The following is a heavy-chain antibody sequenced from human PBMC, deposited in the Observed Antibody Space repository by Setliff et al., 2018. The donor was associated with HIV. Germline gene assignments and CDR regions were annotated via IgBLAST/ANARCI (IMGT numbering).Heavy chain of an antibody. J-gene: IGHJ4*02. CDR1: GYTFTDYY. Sequence: ASVKVSCKASGYTFTDYYIHWVRQAPGQGLEWMGWINPNSSDTNYAQKFQGSVTRTRDTSISTAYMDLSRLRSDDTAVYYCARRVPPIPSGDLDYWGQGTLVTVSS. CDR2: INPNSSDT. D-gene: IGHD4-17*01. CDR3: ARRVPPIPSGDLDY. V-gene: IGHV1-2*02.